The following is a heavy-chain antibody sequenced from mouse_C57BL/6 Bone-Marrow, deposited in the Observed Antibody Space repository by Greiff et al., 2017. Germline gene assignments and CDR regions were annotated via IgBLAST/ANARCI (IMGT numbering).Heavy chain of an antibody. CDR2: INPGSGGT. CDR3: ARDYDYDGAY. J-gene: IGHJ3*01. D-gene: IGHD2-4*01. CDR1: GYAFTNYL. V-gene: IGHV1-54*01. Sequence: QVQLQQSGAELVRPGTSVKVSCKASGYAFTNYLIEWEKQRPGQGLEWIGVINPGSGGTNYNEKFKGKATLTADKSSSTAYMQLSSLTSEDSAVYFCARDYDYDGAYWGQGTLVTVSA.